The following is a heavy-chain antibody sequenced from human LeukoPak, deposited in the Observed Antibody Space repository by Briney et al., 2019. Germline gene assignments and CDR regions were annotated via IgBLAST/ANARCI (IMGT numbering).Heavy chain of an antibody. V-gene: IGHV3-23*01. CDR3: AKDGRKTRYYFDY. CDR1: GFTFSSYA. D-gene: IGHD1-26*01. J-gene: IGHJ4*02. CDR2: ISGSGGST. Sequence: GGSLRLSCAASGFTFSSYAMSWVRQAPGKGLEWVSAISGSGGSTYYADSVKGRFTISRDNSKSTLYLQMNSLRAEDTAVYYCAKDGRKTRYYFDYWGQGTLVTVSS.